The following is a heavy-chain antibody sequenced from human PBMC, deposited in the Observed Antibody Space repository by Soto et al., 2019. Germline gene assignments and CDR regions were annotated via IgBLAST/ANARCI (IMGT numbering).Heavy chain of an antibody. CDR2: ISSSSSTI. D-gene: IGHD2-8*01. J-gene: IGHJ3*01. V-gene: IGHV3-48*02. CDR3: ARSYGVMGAFDV. Sequence: EVQLVESGGGLVQPGGSLRLSCAASGFTFSSYSMNWVRQAPGKGLEWVSYISSSSSTIYYADSVQGRFTISRDNAKNSLYLQMNRLRDEDTAVYYWARSYGVMGAFDVWGQGTMVTVSS. CDR1: GFTFSSYS.